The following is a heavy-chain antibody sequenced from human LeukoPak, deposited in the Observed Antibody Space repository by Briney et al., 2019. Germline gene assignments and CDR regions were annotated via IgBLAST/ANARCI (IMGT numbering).Heavy chain of an antibody. CDR2: IYYSGST. CDR1: GGPISSYY. Sequence: PSETLSLTCTVSGGPISSYYWSWIRQPPGKGLEWIGYIYYSGSTNYNPSLKSRVTISVDTSKNQFSLKLTSVTAADTAVYYCAKHRIGSYYSPFAYWGQGTLVTVSS. D-gene: IGHD1-26*01. J-gene: IGHJ4*02. CDR3: AKHRIGSYYSPFAY. V-gene: IGHV4-59*08.